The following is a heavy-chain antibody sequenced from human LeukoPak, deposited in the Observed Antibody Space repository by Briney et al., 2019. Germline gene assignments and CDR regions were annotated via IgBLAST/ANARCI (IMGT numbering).Heavy chain of an antibody. CDR3: TRVFVRMSFGGSLDPYYYYYGMDV. D-gene: IGHD3-16*01. J-gene: IGHJ6*02. CDR2: IRSRAYSGTT. V-gene: IGHV3-49*04. Sequence: PGGSLRLSCTASGFTFCDYGMTWVRQAPGKGLEWVGFIRSRAYSGTTDYAASVKGRFTISRDDSKSIAYRQMNSPKSEDTAVYYCTRVFVRMSFGGSLDPYYYYYGMDVWGQGTTVTVSS. CDR1: GFTFCDYG.